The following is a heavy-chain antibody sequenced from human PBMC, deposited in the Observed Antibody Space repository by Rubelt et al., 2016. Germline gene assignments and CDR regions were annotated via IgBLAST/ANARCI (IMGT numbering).Heavy chain of an antibody. J-gene: IGHJ4*02. CDR3: VKALYDYVWGSYRYGY. V-gene: IGHV3-64D*06. Sequence: EVQLVESGGGLVQPGGSLRLSCSASGFTFSSYAMHWVRQAPGKGLEYVSAISSNGGSTYYADSVKGRFTNSRDNSKNTLYLQMSSLRAEDTAVYYCVKALYDYVWGSYRYGYWGQGTLVAVSS. D-gene: IGHD3-16*02. CDR1: GFTFSSYA. CDR2: ISSNGGST.